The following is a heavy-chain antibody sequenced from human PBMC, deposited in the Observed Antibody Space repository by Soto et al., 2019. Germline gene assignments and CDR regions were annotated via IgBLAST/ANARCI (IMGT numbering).Heavy chain of an antibody. V-gene: IGHV3-30*18. CDR3: AKDLRVGATVFDY. D-gene: IGHD1-26*01. CDR2: ISYDGSNK. CDR1: GFTFSSYG. J-gene: IGHJ4*02. Sequence: GSLRLSCAASGFTFSSYGMHWVRQAPGKGLEWVAVISYDGSNKYYADSVKGRFTISRDNSKNTLYLQMNSLRAEDTAVYYCAKDLRVGATVFDYWGQGTLVTVSS.